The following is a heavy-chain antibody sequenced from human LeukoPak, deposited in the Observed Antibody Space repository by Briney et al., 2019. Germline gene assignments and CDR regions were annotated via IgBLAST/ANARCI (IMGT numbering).Heavy chain of an antibody. CDR1: GGSISSYY. Sequence: SETLSLTCTVSGGSISSYYWSWIRQPPGKGLEWIGYIYYSGSTNYNPSLTSRVAISLDTSKDQFSLKLSSVTAADRAVYYCARRAYGSGSFNRYLFDYWGQGTLVAVSS. V-gene: IGHV4-59*01. J-gene: IGHJ4*02. CDR2: IYYSGST. D-gene: IGHD3-10*01. CDR3: ARRAYGSGSFNRYLFDY.